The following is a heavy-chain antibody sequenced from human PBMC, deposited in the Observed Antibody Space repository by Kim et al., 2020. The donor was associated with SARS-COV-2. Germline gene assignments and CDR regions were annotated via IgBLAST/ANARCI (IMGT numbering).Heavy chain of an antibody. CDR2: IYYSGST. J-gene: IGHJ4*02. D-gene: IGHD5-12*01. CDR3: ARLQRGYSGYEIDY. Sequence: SETLSLTCTVSGGSISSSSYYWGWIRQPPGKGLEWIGSIYYSGSTYYNPSLKSRVTISVDMSKNQFSLKLSSVTAADTAVYYCARLQRGYSGYEIDYWGQGTLVTVSS. V-gene: IGHV4-39*01. CDR1: GGSISSSSYY.